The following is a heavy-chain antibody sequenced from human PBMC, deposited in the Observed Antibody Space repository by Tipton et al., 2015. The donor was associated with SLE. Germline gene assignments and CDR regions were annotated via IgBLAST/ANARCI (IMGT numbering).Heavy chain of an antibody. V-gene: IGHV3-23*01. J-gene: IGHJ2*01. CDR2: ISNSGYHT. Sequence: SLRLSCAASGFTFRNYAMSWVRQAPGKGLQWVSAISNSGYHTFYADSLKGRFTISRDNSKNTLYLQMSSLRAEDTAVYYCAKTPATDWYFDLWGRGTLVTVSS. D-gene: IGHD2-15*01. CDR1: GFTFRNYA. CDR3: AKTPATDWYFDL.